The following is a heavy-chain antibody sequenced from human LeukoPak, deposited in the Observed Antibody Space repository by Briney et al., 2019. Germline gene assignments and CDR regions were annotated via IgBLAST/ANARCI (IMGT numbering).Heavy chain of an antibody. CDR1: RGSISSGDYY. D-gene: IGHD2-2*01. V-gene: IGHV4-30-4*01. J-gene: IGHJ4*02. CDR2: IYYSGNT. Sequence: PSETLSLTCTVSRGSISSGDYYWSWIRQPPGKGLEWIAYIYYSGNTYYNPSLKSRVTISIDTSKNQFSLNLSSVTAVDTAVYYCARVVGRTTCQLLTYYFDYWGPGTLVSVSS. CDR3: ARVVGRTTCQLLTYYFDY.